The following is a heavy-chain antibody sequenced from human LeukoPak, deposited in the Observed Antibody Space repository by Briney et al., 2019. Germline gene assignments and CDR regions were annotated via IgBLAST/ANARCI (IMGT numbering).Heavy chain of an antibody. Sequence: SQTLSLTCTVSGGSISSGGYYWSWIRQHPGKGLEWIGYIYYSGSTYYNPSLKSRVTISVDTSKNQFSLKLSSVTAADTAVYYCAREIGYCTNGVCSRANLGSYYMDVWGKGTTVTVSS. CDR3: AREIGYCTNGVCSRANLGSYYMDV. D-gene: IGHD2-8*01. V-gene: IGHV4-31*03. J-gene: IGHJ6*03. CDR2: IYYSGST. CDR1: GGSISSGGYY.